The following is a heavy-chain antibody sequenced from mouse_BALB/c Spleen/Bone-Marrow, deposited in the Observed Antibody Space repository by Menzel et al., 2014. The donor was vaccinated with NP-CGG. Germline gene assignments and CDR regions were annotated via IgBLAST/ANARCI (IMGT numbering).Heavy chain of an antibody. J-gene: IGHJ3*01. Sequence: VHLVESGAELVKPGASVKLSCKASGYTFTSYYMYWVKQRPGQGLEWIGEINPSNGGTNFNEKFKSKATLTVGKSSSTAYMQLSSLTSEDSAVYYCTREGDSPFAYWGQGTLVTVSA. CDR2: INPSNGGT. CDR1: GYTFTSYY. D-gene: IGHD2-13*01. CDR3: TREGDSPFAY. V-gene: IGHV1S81*02.